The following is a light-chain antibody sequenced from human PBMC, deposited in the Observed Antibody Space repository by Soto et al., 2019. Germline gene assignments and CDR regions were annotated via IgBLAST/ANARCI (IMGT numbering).Light chain of an antibody. Sequence: EIVMTQSPATLSVSPGERAALSCRASQSVRNNLAWYQQKPGQVPRLLIYGASTRATGIPARFSGSGSGTEFTLTISSLQSEDFAVYYCQQCNNWPPTFGQGTKVEIK. J-gene: IGKJ1*01. V-gene: IGKV3-15*01. CDR1: QSVRNN. CDR3: QQCNNWPPT. CDR2: GAS.